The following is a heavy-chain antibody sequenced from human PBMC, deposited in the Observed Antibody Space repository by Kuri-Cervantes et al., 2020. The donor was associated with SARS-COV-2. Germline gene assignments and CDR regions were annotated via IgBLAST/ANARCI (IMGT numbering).Heavy chain of an antibody. D-gene: IGHD3-22*01. Sequence: GESLKISCAASGFTFSSSWMTWVRQAPGKGLEWVANIKQDGSEKYYLDSVKGRLTISRDNAKTSLFLQMNSLRAEDTAVYYCARSRGYYDSSGQARHLIYFWGQGTQVTVSS. CDR2: IKQDGSEK. CDR1: GFTFSSSW. CDR3: ARSRGYYDSSGQARHLIYF. J-gene: IGHJ4*02. V-gene: IGHV3-7*03.